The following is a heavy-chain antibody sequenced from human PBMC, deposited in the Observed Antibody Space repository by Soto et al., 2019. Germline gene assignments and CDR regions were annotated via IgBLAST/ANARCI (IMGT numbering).Heavy chain of an antibody. D-gene: IGHD3-10*01. CDR2: ISTSGGRT. Sequence: EVQLLESGGGLVQSGVSLRLSRGASGFTFSNYVFSWVRQAPGRGLEWVSSISTSGGRTYYADSVKGRFTASRDNSKNTLFLQMTRLRVDDTAVYYCARGEFGSRLQTAKFDYWGQGALVTVAS. CDR3: ARGEFGSRLQTAKFDY. CDR1: GFTFSNYV. J-gene: IGHJ4*02. V-gene: IGHV3-23*01.